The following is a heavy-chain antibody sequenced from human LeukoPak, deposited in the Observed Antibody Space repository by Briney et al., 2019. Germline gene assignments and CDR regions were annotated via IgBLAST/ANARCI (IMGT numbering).Heavy chain of an antibody. CDR1: GGSITSGTYY. V-gene: IGHV4-39*07. Sequence: KTSETLSLTCSVSGGSITSGTYYWGWIRQTPGKGLEWIGSVSYGAKTYYNVSLKSRVTISLDTSKNQFSLRLTSVTAADTAIYYCARDAYYDSAREDYYYYYMDVWGKGTTVTISS. CDR3: ARDAYYDSAREDYYYYYMDV. CDR2: VSYGAKT. J-gene: IGHJ6*03. D-gene: IGHD3-22*01.